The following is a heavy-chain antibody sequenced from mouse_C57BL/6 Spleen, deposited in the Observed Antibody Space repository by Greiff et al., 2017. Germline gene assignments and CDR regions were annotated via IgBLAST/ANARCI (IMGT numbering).Heavy chain of an antibody. CDR1: GYSITSGYY. CDR3: AREGGLSYYYGSSYDWYFDV. CDR2: ISYDGSN. D-gene: IGHD1-1*01. J-gene: IGHJ1*03. Sequence: EVKLMESGPGLVKPSQSLSLTCSVTGYSITSGYYWNWIRQFPGNKLEWMGYISYDGSNNYNPSLKNRISITRDTSKNQFFLKLNSVTTEDTATYYCAREGGLSYYYGSSYDWYFDVWGTGTTVTVSS. V-gene: IGHV3-6*01.